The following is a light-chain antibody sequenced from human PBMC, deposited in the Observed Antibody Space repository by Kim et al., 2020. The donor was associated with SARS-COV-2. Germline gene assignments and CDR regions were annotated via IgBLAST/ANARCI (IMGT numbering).Light chain of an antibody. J-gene: IGLJ2*01. CDR1: SSNIGSNT. CDR3: AAWDDSLNGVV. Sequence: GQSVTISCSRSSSNIGSNTVNWYQQPPGTAPKLLIYSNNQRPSGVPDRFSGSKSGTSASLAISGLQSEDEADYYCAAWDDSLNGVVFGGGTQLTVL. V-gene: IGLV1-44*01. CDR2: SNN.